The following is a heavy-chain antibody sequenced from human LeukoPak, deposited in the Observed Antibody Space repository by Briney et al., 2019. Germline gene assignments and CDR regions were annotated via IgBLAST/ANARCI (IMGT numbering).Heavy chain of an antibody. D-gene: IGHD4-17*01. CDR1: GFTFSSYG. J-gene: IGHJ4*02. CDR3: AKDTYGNNYFDY. V-gene: IGHV3-33*06. CDR2: IWYDGSNK. Sequence: PGRSLRLSCAASGFTFSSYGMHWVRQAPGKGLEWVAVIWYDGSNKYYADSVKGRFTISRDNSWNTLYLQMNSLRAEDTAVYYCAKDTYGNNYFDYWGQGTLVTVSS.